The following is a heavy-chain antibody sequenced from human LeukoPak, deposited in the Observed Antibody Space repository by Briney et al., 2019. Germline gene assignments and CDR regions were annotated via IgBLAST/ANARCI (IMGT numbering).Heavy chain of an antibody. Sequence: SETLSLTCTVSGRSISSYYWRWIRQPAGRGLEWVGFIYTSVSTNYNPSLKSRVTLSVDTSKNQFSLKWTSVTAADTAVYFCARTPIYYYDNSGYYNWGQGTLVTVSS. D-gene: IGHD3-22*01. CDR1: GRSISSYY. CDR2: IYTSVST. CDR3: ARTPIYYYDNSGYYN. V-gene: IGHV4-4*07. J-gene: IGHJ4*02.